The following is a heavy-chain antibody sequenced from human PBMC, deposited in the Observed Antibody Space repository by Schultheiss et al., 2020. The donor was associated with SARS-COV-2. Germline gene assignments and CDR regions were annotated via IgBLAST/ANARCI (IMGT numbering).Heavy chain of an antibody. V-gene: IGHV4-59*08. CDR3: ARVGPYGSGSIDY. CDR2: IYYSGTT. J-gene: IGHJ4*02. CDR1: GGSISRYY. D-gene: IGHD3-10*01. Sequence: SETLSLTCTVSGGSISRYYWSWIRQPPGKGLEWIGYIYYSGTTHYNPSLKSRVTISVDTSKNQFSLKLTSVTAADTAQYFCARVGPYGSGSIDYWGQGTLVTVSS.